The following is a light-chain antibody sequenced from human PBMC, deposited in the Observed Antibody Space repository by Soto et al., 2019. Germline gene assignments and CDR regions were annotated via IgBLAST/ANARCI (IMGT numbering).Light chain of an antibody. V-gene: IGKV1-8*01. CDR1: QGIRNY. J-gene: IGKJ4*01. CDR2: AAS. Sequence: AIRMTQSPSSLSASTGDRVTITCRASQGIRNYLAWYQQKPGKAPKVLIYAASTLQSGVPSRFSGNGSGTDFTLTSSPLQAADFATYSWQHYHSYPPTVGGGTKVEIK. CDR3: QHYHSYPPT.